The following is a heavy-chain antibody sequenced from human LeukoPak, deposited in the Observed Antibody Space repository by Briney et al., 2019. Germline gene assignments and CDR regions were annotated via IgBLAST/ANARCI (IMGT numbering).Heavy chain of an antibody. CDR3: AKADTAMGSPT. V-gene: IGHV3-23*01. CDR1: GFTFSSYA. Sequence: GGSLRLSCAASGFTFSSYAMSWARQAPGKGLEWVSAISGSGGSTYYADSVKGRFTISRDNSKNTLYLQMNSLRAEDTAVYYCAKADTAMGSPTWGQGTLVTVSS. J-gene: IGHJ5*02. CDR2: ISGSGGST. D-gene: IGHD5-18*01.